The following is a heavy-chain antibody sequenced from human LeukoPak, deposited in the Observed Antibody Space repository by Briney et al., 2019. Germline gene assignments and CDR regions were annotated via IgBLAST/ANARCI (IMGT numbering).Heavy chain of an antibody. CDR1: GGSISSSAYF. Sequence: PSETLSLTCTVSGGSISSSAYFWGWVRQPPGRGLDWIGSLYYTGSTYYNPSLKSRVTISVDTSKNQFSLNLSSVTAADTAVYYCASDFSGTYYHFDYWGQGTRVSVSS. D-gene: IGHD1-26*01. CDR3: ASDFSGTYYHFDY. J-gene: IGHJ4*02. CDR2: LYYTGST. V-gene: IGHV4-39*01.